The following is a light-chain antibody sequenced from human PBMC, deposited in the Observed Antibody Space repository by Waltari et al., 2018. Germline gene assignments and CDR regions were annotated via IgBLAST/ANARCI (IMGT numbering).Light chain of an antibody. CDR3: QQRSDWLT. V-gene: IGKV3-11*01. Sequence: EIVLTQSPATLYLSPGERATLSCRASQSVSNSLAWYQQRPGQAPRLLIYDASKRATGIPARFSGSGSGTDFSLTISSLEPEDFAVYYWQQRSDWLTFGGGTRVEI. CDR2: DAS. CDR1: QSVSNS. J-gene: IGKJ4*01.